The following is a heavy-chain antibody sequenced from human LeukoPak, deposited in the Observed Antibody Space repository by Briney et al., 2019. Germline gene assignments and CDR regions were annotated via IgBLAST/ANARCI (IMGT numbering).Heavy chain of an antibody. CDR3: ATAEVLLSFGHNKHCMDV. V-gene: IGHV1-3*01. J-gene: IGHJ6*02. D-gene: IGHD3-10*01. CDR2: INGGAENT. CDR1: GYTFTSYA. Sequence: ASVKVSCKASGYTFTSYAIHWVRQAPGQRLEWVGQINGGAENTKYSQRFQGRVSITRDISATTAYMELSGLRSEDTAVYYCATAEVLLSFGHNKHCMDVWGQGTTVTVSS.